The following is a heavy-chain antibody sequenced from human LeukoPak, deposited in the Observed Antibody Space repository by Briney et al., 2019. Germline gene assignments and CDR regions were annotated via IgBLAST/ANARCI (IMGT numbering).Heavy chain of an antibody. D-gene: IGHD5-12*01. V-gene: IGHV4-59*08. CDR2: NYYTGST. J-gene: IGHJ4*02. CDR1: GGSISSYY. CDR3: ARQGGGYD. Sequence: SEILSLTCTVSGGSISSYYWSWIRQPPGKGLEWLGYNYYTGSTNYNSSLGGRITILIDTSKNQFSLTLTSVTAADTAVYYCARQGGGYDWGQGILVTVSS.